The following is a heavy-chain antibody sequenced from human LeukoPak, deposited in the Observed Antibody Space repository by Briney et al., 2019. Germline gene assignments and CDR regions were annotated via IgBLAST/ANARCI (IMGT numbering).Heavy chain of an antibody. CDR3: AKNAVLYYYYGMDV. D-gene: IGHD1-1*01. V-gene: IGHV3-7*01. Sequence: GESLRLSCAASGFTFKKYWMNWVRQVPGKGLECLANIKEDGSETYYADSVKGRFTISRDNSKNTLYLQMNSLRAEDTAVYYCAKNAVLYYYYGMDVWGQGTTVTVSS. CDR2: IKEDGSET. J-gene: IGHJ6*02. CDR1: GFTFKKYW.